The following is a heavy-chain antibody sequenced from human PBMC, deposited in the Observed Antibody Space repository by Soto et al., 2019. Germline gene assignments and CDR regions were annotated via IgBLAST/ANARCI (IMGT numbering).Heavy chain of an antibody. CDR3: ARETSGHQFDS. V-gene: IGHV3-30*14. J-gene: IGHJ4*02. CDR2: ISYDGSKT. CDR1: GFTFSTYA. Sequence: QEQLVESGGGVVQPGRSLRLSCAASGFTFSTYAMHWVRQAPGKGLEWVAFISYDGSKTQHADSVKGRFTISRDNSKNTVYFQMNSLRAEDTAVYYCARETSGHQFDSWGQGTLVTVSS. D-gene: IGHD1-26*01.